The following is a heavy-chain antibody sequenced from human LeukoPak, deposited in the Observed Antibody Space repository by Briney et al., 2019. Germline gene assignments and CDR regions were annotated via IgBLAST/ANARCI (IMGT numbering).Heavy chain of an antibody. Sequence: ASVKVSCKASAYTFTKYGISWVRQAPGQGLEWMGWISAYNGNTNYAQNLQGRVTITTDTSTSAAYMELRSLRSDDTAVYYCAKASHGASYGSFDYWGQGTLVTVSS. CDR3: AKASHGASYGSFDY. CDR2: ISAYNGNT. D-gene: IGHD5-18*01. V-gene: IGHV1-18*01. CDR1: AYTFTKYG. J-gene: IGHJ4*02.